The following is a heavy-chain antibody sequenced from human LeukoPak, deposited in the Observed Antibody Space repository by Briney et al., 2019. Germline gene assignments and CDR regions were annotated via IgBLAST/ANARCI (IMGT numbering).Heavy chain of an antibody. J-gene: IGHJ6*03. V-gene: IGHV4-39*07. CDR3: ARCPASSSWSYYYYYYMDV. CDR1: GGSISSSSYY. Sequence: PSETLSLTCTVSGGSISSSSYYWGWIRQPPGKGLEWIGSIYYSGSTYYNPSLKSRVTISVDTSKNQFSLKLSSVTAADTAVYYCARCPASSSWSYYYYYYMDVRGKGTTVTVSS. D-gene: IGHD6-13*01. CDR2: IYYSGST.